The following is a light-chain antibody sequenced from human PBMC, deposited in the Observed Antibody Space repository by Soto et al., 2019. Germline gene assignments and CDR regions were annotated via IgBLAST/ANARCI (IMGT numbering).Light chain of an antibody. CDR2: DAS. Sequence: DIQMTQSPSTLSASVGDRVTITCRASQSISSWLAWYQQKPGKAPKLLIYDASSLESGVPSRFSGSGSGTEFTLTIRRLQPDDFASYYCQQYNSYSKTFGRGTKVDI. CDR3: QQYNSYSKT. J-gene: IGKJ1*01. CDR1: QSISSW. V-gene: IGKV1-5*01.